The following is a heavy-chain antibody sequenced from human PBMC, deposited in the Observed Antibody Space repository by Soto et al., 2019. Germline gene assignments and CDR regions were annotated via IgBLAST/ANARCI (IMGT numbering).Heavy chain of an antibody. V-gene: IGHV4-34*01. CDR2: INHSGST. Sequence: QVQLQQWGAGLLKPSETLSLTCAVYGGSFSGYYWSWIRQPPGKGLEWIGEINHSGSTNYNPSLKSRVTISVDTSKNQFSLKLSSVTAADTAVYYCARGMGIAVAFFPWGQGTLVTVSS. CDR1: GGSFSGYY. D-gene: IGHD6-19*01. J-gene: IGHJ5*02. CDR3: ARGMGIAVAFFP.